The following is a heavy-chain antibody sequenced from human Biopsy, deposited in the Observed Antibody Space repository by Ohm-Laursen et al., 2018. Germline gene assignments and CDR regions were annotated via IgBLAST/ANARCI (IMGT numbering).Heavy chain of an antibody. D-gene: IGHD2-21*01. CDR3: AKIPPSRCDSGECYPIFDY. Sequence: GSLRLSCAASGFTFSDHYMSWIRQAPGKGLEWLSYISPTADIIFDTDSVNGRFTISRDNAKNSLYLQMNSLRAEDTAIYYCAKIPPSRCDSGECYPIFDYWGQGTLVTVSS. CDR1: GFTFSDHY. J-gene: IGHJ4*02. CDR2: ISPTADII. V-gene: IGHV3-11*01.